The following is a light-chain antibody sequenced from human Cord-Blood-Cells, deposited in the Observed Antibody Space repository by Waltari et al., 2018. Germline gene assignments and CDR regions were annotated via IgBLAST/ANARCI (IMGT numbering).Light chain of an antibody. CDR2: LGS. CDR3: MQALQTPLT. CDR1: PRLLHSNGYNY. V-gene: IGKV2-28*01. J-gene: IGKJ4*01. Sequence: DIVMTQSPLSLPVTPGEPASVSCVSSPRLLHSNGYNYLDWYLQKPGQSPQLLIYLGSNRASGVPDRFSGSGSGTDFTLKISRVEAEDVGVYYCMQALQTPLTFGGGTKVEIK.